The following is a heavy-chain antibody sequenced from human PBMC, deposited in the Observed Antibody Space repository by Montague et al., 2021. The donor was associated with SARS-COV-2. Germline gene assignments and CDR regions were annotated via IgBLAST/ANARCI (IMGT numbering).Heavy chain of an antibody. D-gene: IGHD3-16*01. CDR3: ARDLRWRYGYGMDV. J-gene: IGHJ6*02. Sequence: YAISGDSVSSDSAAWNWVRQSPSRGLEWLGRTYYRSNWYNDYAVSVKSRITIKSDTSKNQISLQLNSVTPEDTAVYYCARDLRWRYGYGMDVWGQGTTVTVSS. CDR2: TYYRSNWYN. CDR1: GDSVSSDSAA. V-gene: IGHV6-1*01.